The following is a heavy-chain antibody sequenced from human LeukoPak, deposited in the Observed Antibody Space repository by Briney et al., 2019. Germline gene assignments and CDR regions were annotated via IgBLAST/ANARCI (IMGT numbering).Heavy chain of an antibody. J-gene: IGHJ4*02. D-gene: IGHD1-7*01. V-gene: IGHV3-7*01. CDR2: VNQDANNK. Sequence: GGSLRLSCAASGFTFSNYWMTWVRQAPGKGLEWVANVNQDANNKNYVESVKGRFTISRDNAKNSLYLQMNSVRAEDTAVYYCXXILGTDXGXDYWGXXXXVTV. CDR3: XXILGTDXGXDY. CDR1: GFTFSNYW.